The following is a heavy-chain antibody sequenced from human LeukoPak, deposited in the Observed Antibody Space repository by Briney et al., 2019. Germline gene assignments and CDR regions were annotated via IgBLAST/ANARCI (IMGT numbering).Heavy chain of an antibody. Sequence: SEILSLTCTVSGGSIGSDYWSWIRQPPGKGLEWIGYIYYSGSTNYNPSLKSRVTISVDTSKNQFSLKLSSVTAADTAVYYCARGYSSWYEYYFDYWGQGTLVTVSS. J-gene: IGHJ4*02. CDR1: GGSIGSDY. CDR3: ARGYSSWYEYYFDY. V-gene: IGHV4-59*01. CDR2: IYYSGST. D-gene: IGHD6-13*01.